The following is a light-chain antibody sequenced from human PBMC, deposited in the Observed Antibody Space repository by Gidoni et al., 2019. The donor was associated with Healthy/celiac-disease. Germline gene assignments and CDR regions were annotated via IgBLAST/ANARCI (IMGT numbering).Light chain of an antibody. Sequence: VLTPPPSVSPAPGQRVTISCTGSSSNIGAGYDVPWYQQLPGTAPKLLIYGNSNRPSGVPDRFSGSKSGTSASLAITGLQAEDEADYYCQSYDSSLSGAVFGGGTQLTVL. V-gene: IGLV1-40*01. CDR2: GNS. J-gene: IGLJ7*01. CDR1: SSNIGAGYD. CDR3: QSYDSSLSGAV.